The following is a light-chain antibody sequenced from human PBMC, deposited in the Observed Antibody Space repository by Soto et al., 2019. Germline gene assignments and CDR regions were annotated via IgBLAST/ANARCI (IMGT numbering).Light chain of an antibody. CDR2: LNSDGSH. Sequence: QPVLTQSPSASASLGASVKLTCTLSSGYSSYAIAWHQQQPEKGPRYLMKLNSDGSHSKGDGIPDRFSGSSSGAERYLTISSLQSEDEADYYCQTWGTGVVFGGGTKLTVL. CDR1: SGYSSYA. J-gene: IGLJ2*01. CDR3: QTWGTGVV. V-gene: IGLV4-69*01.